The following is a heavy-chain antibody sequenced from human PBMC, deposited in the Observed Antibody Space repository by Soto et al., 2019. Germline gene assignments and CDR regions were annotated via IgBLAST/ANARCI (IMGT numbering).Heavy chain of an antibody. D-gene: IGHD3-10*01. CDR2: IYYRGST. CDR1: GGSIFSYY. J-gene: IGHJ5*02. CDR3: ARARREARGWFDP. Sequence: QVQLQESGPGLVKPSETLSLTCTVSGGSIFSYYWSWIRQPPGKGLEWIGYIYYRGSTKYKPSLKSRVTISVDTSKNQFSLKLSSVTTADTAVYYCARARREARGWFDPWGQGTLVTVSS. V-gene: IGHV4-59*01.